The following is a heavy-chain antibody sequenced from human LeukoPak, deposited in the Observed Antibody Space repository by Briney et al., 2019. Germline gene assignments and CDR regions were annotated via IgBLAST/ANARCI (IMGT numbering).Heavy chain of an antibody. CDR2: INPNSGGT. V-gene: IGHV1-2*02. J-gene: IGHJ4*02. CDR3: ARVKGGLYYFDY. D-gene: IGHD1-26*01. CDR1: GYTFTGYY. Sequence: ASLKVSCKASGYTFTGYYMHWVRQAPGQGLEWMGWINPNSGGTNYAQKFQGRVTMTRDTSISTAYMELSRLRSDDTAVYYCARVKGGLYYFDYWGQGTLVTVSS.